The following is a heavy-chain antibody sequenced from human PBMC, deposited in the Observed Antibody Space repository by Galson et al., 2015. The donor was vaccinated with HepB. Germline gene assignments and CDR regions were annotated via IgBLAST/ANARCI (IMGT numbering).Heavy chain of an antibody. CDR3: AKDRRYYGSGTHFGMDV. V-gene: IGHV3-23*01. CDR2: ISGSGGST. J-gene: IGHJ6*02. CDR1: GFTFSSYA. D-gene: IGHD3-10*01. Sequence: SLRLSCAASGFTFSSYAMSWVRQAPGKGLEWVSAISGSGGSTYYADSVKGRFTISRDNSKNTLYLQMNSLRAEDTAVYYCAKDRRYYGSGTHFGMDVWGQGTTVTVSS.